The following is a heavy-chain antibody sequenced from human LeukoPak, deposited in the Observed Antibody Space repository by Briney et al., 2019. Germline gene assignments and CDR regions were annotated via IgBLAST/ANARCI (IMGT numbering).Heavy chain of an antibody. CDR1: GGSFSGYY. CDR3: ARWSTYYYDSSGYLNWFDP. Sequence: SETLSLTCAVYGGSFSGYYWSWIRQPPGKGLEWIGYIYYSGSTNCNPSLKSRVTISVDTSKNQFSLKLSSVTAADTAVYYCARWSTYYYDSSGYLNWFDPWGQGTLVTVSS. D-gene: IGHD3-22*01. V-gene: IGHV4-59*08. J-gene: IGHJ5*02. CDR2: IYYSGST.